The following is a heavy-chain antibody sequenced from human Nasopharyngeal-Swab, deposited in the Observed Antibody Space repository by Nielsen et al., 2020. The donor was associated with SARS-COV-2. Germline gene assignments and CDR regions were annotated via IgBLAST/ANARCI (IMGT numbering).Heavy chain of an antibody. CDR2: ISSVSKYI. D-gene: IGHD3-10*01. Sequence: GESLKISCAASGFTFNEYNMNWVRQVPGKGLEWVSTISSVSKYIFDADSVRGRFTISRDNAKSSLYLQMNSLRAEDTAVYYCARGRGSSPPRYFDYWGQGILVTVSS. CDR1: GFTFNEYN. J-gene: IGHJ4*02. CDR3: ARGRGSSPPRYFDY. V-gene: IGHV3-21*06.